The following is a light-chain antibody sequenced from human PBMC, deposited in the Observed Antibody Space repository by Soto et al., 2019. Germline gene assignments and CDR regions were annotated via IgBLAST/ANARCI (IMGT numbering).Light chain of an antibody. Sequence: ENVLTQSPGTMSLSPGERATLSCRASQSVSSNYLTWYQQKPGQAPRLLIYGASSRATDIPERFSGSGSGTDFTLTISRLEPEDFAVYYCQQYASSPVTFGQWTKLSIK. J-gene: IGKJ2*01. CDR2: GAS. CDR1: QSVSSNY. CDR3: QQYASSPVT. V-gene: IGKV3-20*01.